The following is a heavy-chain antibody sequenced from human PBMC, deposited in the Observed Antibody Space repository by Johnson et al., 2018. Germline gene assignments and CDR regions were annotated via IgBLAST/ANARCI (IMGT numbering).Heavy chain of an antibody. J-gene: IGHJ3*01. CDR3: AKVPPSVDPSMVPDAFDV. Sequence: VQLLESGGGVVQPGRSLRVSCAASGFTFSNFAMHWVRQATGTGLEWVAVISYDGSNKYYADSVKGRFNISRDNSKNTLYLQMKSRRAEDTAVYYCAKVPPSVDPSMVPDAFDVWGQGTRVTVSS. D-gene: IGHD5-18*01. CDR2: ISYDGSNK. CDR1: GFTFSNFA. V-gene: IGHV3-30*18.